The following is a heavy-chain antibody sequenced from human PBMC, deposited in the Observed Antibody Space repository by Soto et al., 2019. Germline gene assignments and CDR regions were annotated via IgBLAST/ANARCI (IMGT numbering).Heavy chain of an antibody. D-gene: IGHD5-12*01. CDR1: GGSFSSSTYY. Sequence: PSETLSLTCIVSGGSFSSSTYYGGWIRQPPGKGLERIGRIFYSGSTYYNPPLKSRVTLSADTSKNRFSLKLSSVTAADTAVYYCASAPGFNLFDSWGQGTLVTVSS. V-gene: IGHV4-39*01. CDR3: ASAPGFNLFDS. CDR2: IFYSGST. J-gene: IGHJ4*02.